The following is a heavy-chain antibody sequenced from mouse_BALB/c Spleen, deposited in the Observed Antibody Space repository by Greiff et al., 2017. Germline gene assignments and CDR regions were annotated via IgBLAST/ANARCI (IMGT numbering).Heavy chain of an antibody. V-gene: IGHV1-4*02. CDR1: GYTFTSYT. Sequence: VKLQESAAELARPGASVKMSCKASGYTFTSYTMHWVKQRPGQGLEWIGYINPSSGYTEYNQKFKDKTTLTADKSSSTAYMQLSSLTSEDSAVYYCALLLRSRWFAYWGQGTLVTVSA. CDR2: INPSSGYT. J-gene: IGHJ3*01. CDR3: ALLLRSRWFAY. D-gene: IGHD1-1*01.